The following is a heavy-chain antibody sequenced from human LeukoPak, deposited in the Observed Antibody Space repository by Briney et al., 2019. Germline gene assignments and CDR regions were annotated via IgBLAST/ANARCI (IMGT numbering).Heavy chain of an antibody. D-gene: IGHD2-21*01. CDR1: GYTFTSYY. Sequence: GPSVKLSCKASGYTFTSYYMHCAPHPPGQGLEWMGIINPSGGSTSYAQKSQGRVTMTRDTSTSTVYMELSSLRSEDTAVYYCARVSVVASSPFDYWGQGTLVTVSS. CDR3: ARVSVVASSPFDY. V-gene: IGHV1-46*01. J-gene: IGHJ4*02. CDR2: INPSGGST.